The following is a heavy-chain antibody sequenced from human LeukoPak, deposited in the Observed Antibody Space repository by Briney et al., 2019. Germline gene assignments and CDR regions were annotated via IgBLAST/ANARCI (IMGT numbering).Heavy chain of an antibody. V-gene: IGHV4-39*01. CDR3: ARHSSWYDY. CDR1: GGSISSSSYY. Sequence: PSETLSLTCTVSGGSISSSSYYWGWIRQPPGKGLEWIGSIYYSGSTYYNPSLKSRVTISVDTSKNQFSLKLSSVTAADTAVYYCARHSSWYDYWGQGTLVTVSS. D-gene: IGHD6-13*01. CDR2: IYYSGST. J-gene: IGHJ4*02.